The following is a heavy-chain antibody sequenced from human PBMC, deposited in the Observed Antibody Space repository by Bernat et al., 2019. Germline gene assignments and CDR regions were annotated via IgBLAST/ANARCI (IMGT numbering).Heavy chain of an antibody. D-gene: IGHD6-19*01. Sequence: VQLVESGGGLVKPGGSLRLSCAASGFTFSSYGMHWVRQAPGKGLEWVAVISYDGSNKYYADSVKGRFTISRDNSKNTLYLQMNSLRAEDTAVYYCAKELGGDMSSGWSPVAFDIWGQGTMVTVSS. V-gene: IGHV3-30*18. CDR1: GFTFSSYG. CDR2: ISYDGSNK. CDR3: AKELGGDMSSGWSPVAFDI. J-gene: IGHJ3*02.